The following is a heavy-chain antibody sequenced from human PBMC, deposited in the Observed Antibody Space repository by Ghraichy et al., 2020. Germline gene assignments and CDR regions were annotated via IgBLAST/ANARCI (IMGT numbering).Heavy chain of an antibody. Sequence: SETLSLTCTVSSDSISLYYWSWIRQPPGKGLEWIGYIFYSGSTNYNPSLKSRVTMSVDPSKHHFSLKLSSVTAADTAVYYCARAARVGANTGYWYFDLWGRGTLVTVSS. J-gene: IGHJ2*01. V-gene: IGHV4-59*01. D-gene: IGHD1-26*01. CDR2: IFYSGST. CDR3: ARAARVGANTGYWYFDL. CDR1: SDSISLYY.